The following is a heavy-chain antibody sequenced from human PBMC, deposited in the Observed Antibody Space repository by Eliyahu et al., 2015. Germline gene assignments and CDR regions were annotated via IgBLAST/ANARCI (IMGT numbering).Heavy chain of an antibody. J-gene: IGHJ4*02. CDR2: INTDGTYT. CDR3: ARDKSDSTGSNDY. D-gene: IGHD1-14*01. Sequence: EVQLVESGGGLVQPGGSLRLSCVVSGFDFNIYWMHWVRQAPGEGLVWLSRINTDGTYTHYADSVKGRFTISRDNAKNTLSLQMNSLRDEDTAMYYCARDKSDSTGSNDYWGRGTLVTVSS. CDR1: GFDFNIYW. V-gene: IGHV3-74*01.